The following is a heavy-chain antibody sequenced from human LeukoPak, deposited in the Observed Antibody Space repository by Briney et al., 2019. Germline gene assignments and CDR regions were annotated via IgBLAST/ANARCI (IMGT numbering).Heavy chain of an antibody. Sequence: GGSLRLSCAASGFTFSSYSMNWVRQAPGKGLEWVSSISSSSSYIYYADSVKGRFTISRDNAKNSLYLQMNSLTVEDTAVYYCARDMGWQQFDQWGQGTLVTVSS. J-gene: IGHJ4*02. D-gene: IGHD5-24*01. CDR1: GFTFSSYS. V-gene: IGHV3-21*01. CDR3: ARDMGWQQFDQ. CDR2: ISSSSSYI.